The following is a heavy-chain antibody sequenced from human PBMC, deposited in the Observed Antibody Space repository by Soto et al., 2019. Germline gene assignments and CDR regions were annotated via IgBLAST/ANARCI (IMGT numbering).Heavy chain of an antibody. V-gene: IGHV4-30-2*01. Sequence: QLQLQESGSGLVKPSQTLSLTCAVSGGSISSGGYSWSWIRQPPGKGLEWIGYIYHSGRTYYNPSIKVRVTISEYTSKHQCSLKLSSVTAADTAVYYCAGVPSPWGQGTLVTVSS. CDR1: GGSISSGGYS. J-gene: IGHJ5*02. CDR3: AGVPSP. CDR2: IYHSGRT.